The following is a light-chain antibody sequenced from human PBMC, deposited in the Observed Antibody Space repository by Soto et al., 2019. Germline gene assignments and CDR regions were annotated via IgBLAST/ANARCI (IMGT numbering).Light chain of an antibody. J-gene: IGLJ3*02. Sequence: QSALTQPASVSGSPGQSITISCTGASSDIGAFPYVSWYQKYPGKAPKLIISDVSIRPSGVPDRFSGSKSGTSASLAITGLQPEDEADYYCQSYDSSLKNSVFGGGTKVTVL. CDR3: QSYDSSLKNSV. CDR1: SSDIGAFPY. CDR2: DVS. V-gene: IGLV2-14*01.